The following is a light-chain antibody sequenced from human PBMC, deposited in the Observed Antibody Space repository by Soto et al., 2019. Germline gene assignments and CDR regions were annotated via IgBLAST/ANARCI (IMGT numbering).Light chain of an antibody. CDR3: RQYGSSPPYT. CDR2: GAS. CDR1: QSVSSAY. J-gene: IGKJ2*01. Sequence: EIGLTQSPGTLSLSPGERATLSCRANQSVSSAYLAWYQQKPGQAPRLLISGASIRATGIPERFSGSGSGTDFTLTISRLEPADSAVYYCRQYGSSPPYTFGQGTKLEIK. V-gene: IGKV3-20*01.